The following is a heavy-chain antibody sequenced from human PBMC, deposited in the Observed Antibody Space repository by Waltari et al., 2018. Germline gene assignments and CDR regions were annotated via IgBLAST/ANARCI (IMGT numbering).Heavy chain of an antibody. Sequence: QVQLVESGGGVVQPGRSLRLSCAASGFTFSSYAMHWVRQAPGKGLEWVAVIYYDGSNKYYADSVKGRFTISRENAKNTLYLQMNSLRAEDTAVYYCARDRWELLGFDYWGQGTLVTVSS. D-gene: IGHD1-26*01. J-gene: IGHJ4*02. CDR2: IYYDGSNK. CDR3: ARDRWELLGFDY. V-gene: IGHV3-30-3*01. CDR1: GFTFSSYA.